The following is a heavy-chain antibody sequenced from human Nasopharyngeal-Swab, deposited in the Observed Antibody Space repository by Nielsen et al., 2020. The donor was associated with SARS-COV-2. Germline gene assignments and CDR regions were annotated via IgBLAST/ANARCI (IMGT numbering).Heavy chain of an antibody. V-gene: IGHV3-33*01. J-gene: IGHJ4*02. CDR2: IWYDGSNK. CDR3: ARDAHSYGFDY. Sequence: GGSLRLSCAASGFTFSSYAMHWVRQAPGKGLEWVAVIWYDGSNKYYADSVKGRFTISRDNSKNTLYLQMNSLRAEDTAVYYCARDAHSYGFDYWGQGTLVTVSS. D-gene: IGHD5-18*01. CDR1: GFTFSSYA.